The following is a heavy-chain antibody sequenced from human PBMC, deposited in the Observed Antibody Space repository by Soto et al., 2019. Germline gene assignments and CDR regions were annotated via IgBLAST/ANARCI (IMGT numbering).Heavy chain of an antibody. CDR3: AREPTGIVGASYFDY. V-gene: IGHV1-46*01. Sequence: VASVKVSCKASGYTFTSYYMHWVRQAPGQGLEWMGIINPSGGSTSYAQKFQGRVTMTRDTSTSTVYMELSSLRSEDTAVYYCAREPTGIVGASYFDYWGQGTLVTVSS. CDR2: INPSGGST. D-gene: IGHD1-26*01. CDR1: GYTFTSYY. J-gene: IGHJ4*02.